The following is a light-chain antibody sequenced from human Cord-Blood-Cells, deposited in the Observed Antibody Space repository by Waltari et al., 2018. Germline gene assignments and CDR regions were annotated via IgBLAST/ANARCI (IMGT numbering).Light chain of an antibody. CDR3: QQSYSTPPT. V-gene: IGKV1-39*01. J-gene: IGKJ2*01. CDR1: KSISSY. CDR2: AAS. Sequence: DIQMTQSPSSLSASVGDRVTITCRASKSISSYLNWYQLKPGKAPKLLIYAASSLQSGVPSRFSGSGSGTDFTLTISSLQPEDFATYYCQQSYSTPPTFGQGTKLEIK.